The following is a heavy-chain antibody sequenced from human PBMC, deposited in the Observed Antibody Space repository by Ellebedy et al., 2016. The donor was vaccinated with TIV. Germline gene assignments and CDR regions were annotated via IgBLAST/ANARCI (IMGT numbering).Heavy chain of an antibody. CDR2: ISYDGGDK. Sequence: GESLKISCAASGFTFSSYAMHWVRQAPGKGLEWVAVISYDGGDKYYAESVRGRFTISRDNSKNMLYLQMNSLRAEDTAVYHCARGRPYGSGSFPRAEYFQHWGQGTLVTVSS. J-gene: IGHJ1*01. V-gene: IGHV3-30*04. CDR3: ARGRPYGSGSFPRAEYFQH. CDR1: GFTFSSYA. D-gene: IGHD3-10*01.